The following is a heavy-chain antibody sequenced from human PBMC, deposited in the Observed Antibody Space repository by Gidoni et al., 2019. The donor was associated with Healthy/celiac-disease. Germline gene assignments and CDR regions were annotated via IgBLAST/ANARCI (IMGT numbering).Heavy chain of an antibody. CDR3: ARGREYYGSALGDYYYYYMDV. V-gene: IGHV4-34*01. D-gene: IGHD3-10*01. J-gene: IGHJ6*03. Sequence: QVQLQQWGAGLLKPSETLSLTCAVYGGSFSGYYWSWIRQPPGKGLEWIGEINHSGSTNYNPSLKSRVTISVDTSKNQFSLKLSSVTAADTAVYYCARGREYYGSALGDYYYYYMDVWGKGTTVTVSS. CDR1: GGSFSGYY. CDR2: INHSGST.